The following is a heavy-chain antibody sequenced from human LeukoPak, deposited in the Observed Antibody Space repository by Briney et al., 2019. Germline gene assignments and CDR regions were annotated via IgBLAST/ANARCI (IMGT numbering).Heavy chain of an antibody. CDR3: ARGPHKRTYDRDNWFDP. Sequence: GGSLRLSCSASGFTVSSNYMNWVRQAPEKGLEWVSIIYSGGSTDYADSVKGRFTISRDNSKNTLYLQMNSLRAEDTAVYYCARGPHKRTYDRDNWFDPWGQGTLVTVSS. CDR1: GFTVSSNY. D-gene: IGHD3-3*01. V-gene: IGHV3-53*01. CDR2: IYSGGST. J-gene: IGHJ5*02.